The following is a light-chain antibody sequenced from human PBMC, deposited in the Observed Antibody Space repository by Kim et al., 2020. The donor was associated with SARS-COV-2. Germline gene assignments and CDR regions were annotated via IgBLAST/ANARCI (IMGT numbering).Light chain of an antibody. CDR3: CSYAGSSPYV. J-gene: IGLJ1*01. CDR2: EVS. V-gene: IGLV2-23*02. Sequence: QSALTQPASVSGSPGQSITISCTGTSSDVGSYNLVSWYQQHPGKAPKLIIYEVSKRPSGVSNRFSGSKSGNTASLTISGLQAEDETDYYCCSYAGSSPYVFGTGTKVTVL. CDR1: SSDVGSYNL.